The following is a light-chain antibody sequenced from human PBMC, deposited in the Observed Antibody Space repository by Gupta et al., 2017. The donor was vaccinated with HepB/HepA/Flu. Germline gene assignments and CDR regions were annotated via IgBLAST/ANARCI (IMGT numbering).Light chain of an antibody. J-gene: IGKJ2*01. V-gene: IGKV1-39*01. CDR1: QSITSY. Sequence: DIQSTQSPSSQSASVGDRVTITCRASQSITSYLHWYQQKPGKAPKLLIYAASSLQSGVPSRFSGSGSGTDFTLTISSLQPEDFATYYCQQSYSTPRTFGQGTKLEIK. CDR2: AAS. CDR3: QQSYSTPRT.